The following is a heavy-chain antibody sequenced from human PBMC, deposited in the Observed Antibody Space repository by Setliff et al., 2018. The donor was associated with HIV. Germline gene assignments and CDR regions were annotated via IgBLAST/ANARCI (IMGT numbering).Heavy chain of an antibody. CDR3: ARHAAGPDGPFDY. J-gene: IGHJ4*02. Sequence: SETLSLTCTVSGGSVRRSSYYWGWVRQPPGKGLEWIGNVYYSGITSYNPSLKSRVTISVDMSMNQFSLKLSSVIAADTAVYYCARHAAGPDGPFDYWGQGTLVTVSS. CDR2: VYYSGIT. CDR1: GGSVRRSSYY. V-gene: IGHV4-39*01.